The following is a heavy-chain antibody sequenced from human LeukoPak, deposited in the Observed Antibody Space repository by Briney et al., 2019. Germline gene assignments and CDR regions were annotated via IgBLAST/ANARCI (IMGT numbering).Heavy chain of an antibody. V-gene: IGHV4-34*01. CDR1: GVSFNDYY. Sequence: SETLSLTCAVSGVSFNDYYWSWVRRTPGKGLEWIGEINHSGYTNDNPSLKSRVTISVDTSKNQFSLKLSSVTAADTAVYYCARGLVVSYYYYMDVWGKGTTVTVSS. CDR2: INHSGYT. J-gene: IGHJ6*03. CDR3: ARGLVVSYYYYMDV. D-gene: IGHD2-2*01.